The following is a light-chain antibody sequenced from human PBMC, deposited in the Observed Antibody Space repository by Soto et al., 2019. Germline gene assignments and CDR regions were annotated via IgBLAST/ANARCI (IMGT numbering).Light chain of an antibody. J-gene: IGKJ2*01. Sequence: DIRVNQSPPTLSASVGARVPITCRARQTITTWMAWYPQQPGKAPKLLVYDASTLQSGVATRFSGSGSGTEFTLIISGLQPEDSATYYCQQYTNTNNPWMVGQGTK. V-gene: IGKV1-5*01. CDR2: DAS. CDR1: QTITTW. CDR3: QQYTNTNNPWM.